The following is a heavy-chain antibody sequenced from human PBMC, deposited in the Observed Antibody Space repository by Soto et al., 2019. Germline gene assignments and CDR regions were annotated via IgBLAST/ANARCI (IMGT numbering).Heavy chain of an antibody. CDR3: ARGRPYDFWSGWEYYFDY. CDR2: ICSSSSTI. V-gene: IGHV3-48*02. J-gene: IGHJ4*02. CDR1: GFTFISYS. Sequence: EVPLVESWGGLVQPGVSLRRSCAASGFTFISYSMNWFRQAPGKGLEWVSYICSSSSTIYYADSVKGRFTISRDNAKKSLYLQMNSRRDEDTAVYYCARGRPYDFWSGWEYYFDYWGQGTLVTVSS. D-gene: IGHD3-3*01.